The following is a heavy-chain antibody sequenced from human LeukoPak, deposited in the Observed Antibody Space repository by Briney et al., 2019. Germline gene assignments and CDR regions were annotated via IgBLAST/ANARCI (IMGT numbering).Heavy chain of an antibody. CDR1: GYTFINYE. CDR2: MSPHSGNT. Sequence: ASVKVSCKASGYTFINYEINWVRQATGQGLEWMGWMSPHSGNTDYAQRFQDRVTFTRDPSTNTAYMELSSPRSEDTAIYYCARGRQMGAPNYFDSWGQGTLVTVSS. J-gene: IGHJ4*02. V-gene: IGHV1-8*03. CDR3: ARGRQMGAPNYFDS. D-gene: IGHD3-16*01.